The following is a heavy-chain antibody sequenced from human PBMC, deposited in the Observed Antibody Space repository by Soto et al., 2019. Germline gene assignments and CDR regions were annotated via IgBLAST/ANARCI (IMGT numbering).Heavy chain of an antibody. CDR1: GYIFTSYV. Sequence: QVQLVQSGAEVQKSGASVKVSCKASGYIFTSYVIHWVRQAPGQRLEWMGWINAGNRNTKYSQNFQGRVTITSDTSASTAYVELSSLRSEDPAVYYCVRGNNFLPPWRPGTLVTVSS. V-gene: IGHV1-3*01. J-gene: IGHJ5*02. CDR3: VRGNNFLPP. D-gene: IGHD1-1*01. CDR2: INAGNRNT.